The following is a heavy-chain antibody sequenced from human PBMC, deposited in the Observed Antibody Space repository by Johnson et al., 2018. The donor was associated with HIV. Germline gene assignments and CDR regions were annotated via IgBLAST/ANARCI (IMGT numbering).Heavy chain of an antibody. J-gene: IGHJ3*02. CDR2: ISYDGSNK. CDR1: VFTFSSYA. CDR3: ATLPGYIVVVPAAQPYDAFDI. D-gene: IGHD2-2*01. V-gene: IGHV3-30*04. Sequence: QVQLVESGGGLVQPGGSLRLSCAASVFTFSSYAMHWVRQAPGKGLEWVAVISYDGSNKYYADSVKGRFTISRDNSKNTLYLQMNSLRAEDTAGYYCATLPGYIVVVPAAQPYDAFDIWGQGTMVTVSS.